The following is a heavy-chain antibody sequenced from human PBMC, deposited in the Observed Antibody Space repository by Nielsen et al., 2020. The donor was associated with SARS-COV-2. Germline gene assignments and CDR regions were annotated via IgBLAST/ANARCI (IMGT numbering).Heavy chain of an antibody. CDR2: IWYDGSNK. V-gene: IGHV3-33*01. D-gene: IGHD6-19*01. Sequence: GESLKISCAASGFTFSSYGMHWVRQAPGKGLEWVAVIWYDGSNKYYADSVKGRFTISRDNSKNTLYLQMNSLRAEDTAVYYCARDRGKQWLVLDGMDVWAKGPRSPSP. J-gene: IGHJ6*02. CDR1: GFTFSSYG. CDR3: ARDRGKQWLVLDGMDV.